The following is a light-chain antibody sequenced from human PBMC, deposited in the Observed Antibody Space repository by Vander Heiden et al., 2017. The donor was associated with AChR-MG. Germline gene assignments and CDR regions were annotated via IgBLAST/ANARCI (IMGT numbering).Light chain of an antibody. V-gene: IGKV3-20*01. CDR1: QSVTSSY. J-gene: IGKJ4*01. Sequence: EIVLTQSPGTLSLSPGERATLSCRASQSVTSSYLAWYQQKPGQAPRLLIYGASNRATGIPDRFSGSGSGTDFTLTISRLEPEDLAVYHCRHYGVSLTFGGGTKVEIK. CDR3: RHYGVSLT. CDR2: GAS.